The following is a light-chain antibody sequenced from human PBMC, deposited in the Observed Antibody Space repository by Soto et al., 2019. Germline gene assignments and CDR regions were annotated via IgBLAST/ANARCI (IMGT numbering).Light chain of an antibody. CDR3: QQYNKWPPIT. Sequence: EIVMTQSPATLSVSPGERATLSCRASQSVSSNLAWYQQKPGQAPRLLIYFASSRATGIPARFSGSGSGTEFTLTISSLRSEDFAVYYCQQYNKWPPITFGQGTRLEIK. V-gene: IGKV3-15*01. CDR1: QSVSSN. J-gene: IGKJ5*01. CDR2: FAS.